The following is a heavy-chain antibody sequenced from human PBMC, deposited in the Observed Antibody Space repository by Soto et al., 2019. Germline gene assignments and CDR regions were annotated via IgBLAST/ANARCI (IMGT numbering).Heavy chain of an antibody. CDR2: ISSSSSYT. CDR1: GFTFSDYY. CDR3: ARGIDIVVVPAAIRGGMDV. D-gene: IGHD2-2*02. J-gene: IGHJ6*02. V-gene: IGHV3-11*06. Sequence: QVQLVESGGGLVQPGGSLRLSCAASGFTFSDYYMSWIRQAPGKGLEWVSYISSSSSYTNYADSVKGRFTISRDNAKNSLYLQMNSLRAEDTAVYYCARGIDIVVVPAAIRGGMDVWGQGTTVTVSS.